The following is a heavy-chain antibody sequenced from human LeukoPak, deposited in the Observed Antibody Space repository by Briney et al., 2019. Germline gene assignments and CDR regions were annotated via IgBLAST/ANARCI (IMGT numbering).Heavy chain of an antibody. CDR1: GGSISSGGYY. D-gene: IGHD3-10*01. CDR3: ARHYGSGSYFGY. V-gene: IGHV4-30-4*08. J-gene: IGHJ4*02. Sequence: SETLSLTCTVSGGSISSGGYYWSWIRQHPGKGLEWIGYIYYSGSTYYNPSLKSRVTISVDTSKNQFSLKLSSVTAADTAVYYCARHYGSGSYFGYWGQGTLVTVSS. CDR2: IYYSGST.